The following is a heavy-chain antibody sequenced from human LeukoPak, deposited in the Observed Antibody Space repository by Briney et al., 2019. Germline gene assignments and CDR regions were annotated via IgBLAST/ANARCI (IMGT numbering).Heavy chain of an antibody. CDR1: GYSFTSYW. D-gene: IGHD3-10*01. Sequence: GKSLKISCKGSGYSFTSYWIGWVRQMPGKGLEWMGIIYPGDSDTRYSPSFQGQVTISADKSISTAYLQWSSLKASDTAMYYCARLGPMVRGGRPGWFDPWGQGTLVTVSS. CDR3: ARLGPMVRGGRPGWFDP. CDR2: IYPGDSDT. V-gene: IGHV5-51*01. J-gene: IGHJ5*02.